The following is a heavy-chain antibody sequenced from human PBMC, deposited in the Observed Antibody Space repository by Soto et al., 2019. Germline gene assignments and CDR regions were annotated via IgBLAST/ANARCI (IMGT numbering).Heavy chain of an antibody. D-gene: IGHD2-2*01. CDR2: INSDGSSA. CDR1: GFSFSSYW. CDR3: AKGVPAATRYFQH. Sequence: VQLVESGGGLVQPGGSLRLSCAASGFSFSSYWMHLVRHAPGKGLVWVSRINSDGSSATYADSVKGRFTISRDNAKNTLYLQMNSLTPEDTAVYYCAKGVPAATRYFQHWGQGTLVTVSS. J-gene: IGHJ1*01. V-gene: IGHV3-74*01.